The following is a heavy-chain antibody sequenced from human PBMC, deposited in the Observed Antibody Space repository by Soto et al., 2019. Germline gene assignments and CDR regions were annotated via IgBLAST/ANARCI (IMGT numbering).Heavy chain of an antibody. J-gene: IGHJ6*02. CDR1: GGSISSFY. Sequence: PSETLSLTCTASGGSISSFYWSWIRQPPGKGLEWIGYIYYSGSTNYNPSLKSRVTISVDTSKNQFSLKLSSVTAADTAVYYCARGPLPGIAAAGSGGMDVWGQGTTVTVSS. D-gene: IGHD6-13*01. CDR2: IYYSGST. V-gene: IGHV4-59*01. CDR3: ARGPLPGIAAAGSGGMDV.